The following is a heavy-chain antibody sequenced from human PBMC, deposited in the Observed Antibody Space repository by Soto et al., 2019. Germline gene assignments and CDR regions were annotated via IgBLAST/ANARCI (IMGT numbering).Heavy chain of an antibody. Sequence: QVQLVQSGAEVKKPGSSVKVSCKASGGTFSSYAISWVRQAPGQGLEWMGGIIPIFGTANYAQKFQGRVTITADESTSTAYMERSSLRSEDTAVYYCARAGPGIAVPTNWFDPWGQGTLVTVSS. J-gene: IGHJ5*02. CDR1: GGTFSSYA. D-gene: IGHD6-19*01. V-gene: IGHV1-69*12. CDR3: ARAGPGIAVPTNWFDP. CDR2: IIPIFGTA.